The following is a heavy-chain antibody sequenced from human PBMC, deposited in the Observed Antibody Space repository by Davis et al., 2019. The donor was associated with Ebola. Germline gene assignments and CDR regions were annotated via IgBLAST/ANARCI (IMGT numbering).Heavy chain of an antibody. V-gene: IGHV1-18*04. J-gene: IGHJ5*02. D-gene: IGHD3-3*01. CDR1: GYTFTNYG. CDR2: IYPYNGNT. CDR3: ARDAEPYLTIFEVAAGWFDP. Sequence: ASVKVSCKASGYTFTNYGITWVRQAPGQGLEWMGWIYPYNGNTHYAQKLQGRVSMTADTSTSTAYVELRSLRSDDTAVYYCARDAEPYLTIFEVAAGWFDPWGQGTLVTVSS.